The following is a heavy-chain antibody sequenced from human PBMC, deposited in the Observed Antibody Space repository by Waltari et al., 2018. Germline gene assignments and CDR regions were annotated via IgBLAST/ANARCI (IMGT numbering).Heavy chain of an antibody. CDR1: GFTFSNYL. Sequence: EVQLVESGGGLVQPGGSLRLSCAASGFTFSNYLMTWVRQAPGKGLEWVVNIKQDGSEKYYVDSVKGRFTISRDNAKNSLYLQMNSLRAEDTAVYYCARGRATNDYWGQGTLVTVSS. CDR2: IKQDGSEK. CDR3: ARGRATNDY. J-gene: IGHJ4*02. V-gene: IGHV3-7*01.